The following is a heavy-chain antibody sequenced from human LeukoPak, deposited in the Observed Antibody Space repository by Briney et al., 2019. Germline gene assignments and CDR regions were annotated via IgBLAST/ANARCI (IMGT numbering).Heavy chain of an antibody. D-gene: IGHD5-12*01. Sequence: AGGSLRLSCAASGFTFSSYSMNWVRQAPGKGLEWVSLISSSSLTIYYTDSVKGRFTISRDNAKNSLYLQMNSLRAEDTAVYYCARARPPPRGYRPGELLLFDYWGQGTLVTVSS. V-gene: IGHV3-48*01. CDR2: ISSSSLTI. CDR3: ARARPPPRGYRPGELLLFDY. J-gene: IGHJ4*02. CDR1: GFTFSSYS.